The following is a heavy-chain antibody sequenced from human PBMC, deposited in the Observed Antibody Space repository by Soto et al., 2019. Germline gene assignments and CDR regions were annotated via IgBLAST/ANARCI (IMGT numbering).Heavy chain of an antibody. CDR1: GYTFTSYG. CDR2: ISAYNGNT. Sequence: GASVKVSCKASGYTFTSYGISWVRQAPGQGLEWMGWISAYNGNTNYAQKLQGRVTMTTDTSASTAYMELSSLRSEDTAVYYCARGDSSSWYNWFDPWGQGTLVTVSS. V-gene: IGHV1-18*01. J-gene: IGHJ5*02. D-gene: IGHD6-13*01. CDR3: ARGDSSSWYNWFDP.